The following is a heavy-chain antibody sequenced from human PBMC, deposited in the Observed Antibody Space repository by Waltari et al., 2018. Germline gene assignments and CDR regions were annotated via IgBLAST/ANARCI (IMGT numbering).Heavy chain of an antibody. Sequence: LQESGPGLVKPSETLSLTCTVSGGSISSYYWSWIRQPPGKGLEWIGYIYYSGSTNYNPSLKSRVTISVDTSKNQFSLKLSSVTAADTAVYYCARGLHYDGNWFDPWGQGTLVTVSS. V-gene: IGHV4-59*01. CDR1: GGSISSYY. J-gene: IGHJ5*02. D-gene: IGHD3-22*01. CDR3: ARGLHYDGNWFDP. CDR2: IYYSGST.